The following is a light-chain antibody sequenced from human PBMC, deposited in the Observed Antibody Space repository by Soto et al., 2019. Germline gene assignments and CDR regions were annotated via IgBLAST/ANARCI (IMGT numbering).Light chain of an antibody. CDR2: DAS. J-gene: IGKJ1*01. V-gene: IGKV1-5*01. CDR1: QSISAW. CDR3: QQYNDYSWT. Sequence: DIQMTQSPSTLSASVGDSVSINCRASQSISAWLAWYQQKPGRAPKLLIYDASTLESGVPSRFSGSGSGTEFTLTISNLQPDDVAIYYCQQYNDYSWTFGQGTKVDIK.